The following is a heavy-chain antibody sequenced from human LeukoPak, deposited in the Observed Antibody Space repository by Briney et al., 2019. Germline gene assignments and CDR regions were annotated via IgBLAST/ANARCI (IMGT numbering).Heavy chain of an antibody. V-gene: IGHV4-39*07. CDR1: GASISSGSNY. D-gene: IGHD2/OR15-2a*01. CDR2: IYSSGST. CDR3: AKGRNELTVIRDAFDI. Sequence: PSETLSLTCSVSGASISSGSNYWGWIRQPPGKTLEWIGSIYSSGSTYYNSSLQSRVIIIIDTPKNHFSLTLSSVTAADTAVYYCAKGRNELTVIRDAFDIWGQGTMVTVSS. J-gene: IGHJ3*02.